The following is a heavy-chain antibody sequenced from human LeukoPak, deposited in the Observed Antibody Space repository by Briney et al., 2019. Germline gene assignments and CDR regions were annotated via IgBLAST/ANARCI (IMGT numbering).Heavy chain of an antibody. CDR3: ARVRTYYYGSGSAHWYFDL. Sequence: PSETLSLTCTVSGGSISGYYWSWIRQPPGKGLEWIGYIYYSGSTNYNPSLKSRVTISVDTSKNQFSLKLSSVTAADTAVYYCARVRTYYYGSGSAHWYFDLWGRGTLVTVSS. J-gene: IGHJ2*01. V-gene: IGHV4-59*08. CDR2: IYYSGST. CDR1: GGSISGYY. D-gene: IGHD3-10*01.